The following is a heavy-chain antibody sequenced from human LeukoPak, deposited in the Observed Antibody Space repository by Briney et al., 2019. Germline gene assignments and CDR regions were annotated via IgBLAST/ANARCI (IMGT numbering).Heavy chain of an antibody. CDR1: GGCISSYY. CDR2: IYYSGST. J-gene: IGHJ6*02. V-gene: IGHV4-59*01. Sequence: SETLSLTCTVSGGCISSYYWSWIRQPPGKGLEWIGYIYYSGSTNYNPSLKSRVTISVDTSKNQFSLKLSSVTAADTAVYYCASGPSYYYGMDVWGQGTTVTVSS. CDR3: ASGPSYYYGMDV.